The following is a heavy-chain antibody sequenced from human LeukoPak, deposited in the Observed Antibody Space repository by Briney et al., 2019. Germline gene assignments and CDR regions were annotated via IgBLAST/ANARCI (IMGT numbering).Heavy chain of an antibody. CDR2: INPNSGGT. CDR1: GGTFSNHA. J-gene: IGHJ6*03. V-gene: IGHV1-2*02. Sequence: GASVKVSCKASGGTFSNHAVSWVRQAPGQGLEWMGWINPNSGGTNYAQKFQGRVTMTRDTSISTAYMELSRLRSDDTAVYYCARSHYYYDSSGYGRRYYYYMDVWGKGTTVTVSS. CDR3: ARSHYYYDSSGYGRRYYYYMDV. D-gene: IGHD3-22*01.